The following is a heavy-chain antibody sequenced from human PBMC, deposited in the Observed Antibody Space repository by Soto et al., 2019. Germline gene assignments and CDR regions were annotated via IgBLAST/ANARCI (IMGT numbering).Heavy chain of an antibody. CDR2: INGSGSST. D-gene: IGHD3-16*01. Sequence: GGSLILSCAASGFTFSSYWMHWVRQAPGKGLEWVSAINGSGSSTNYADSVKGRFTISRDNAKNTLYLQMNSLRAEDTAVYYCAKEGGARKNYYYYMDVWGKGTTVTVSS. CDR3: AKEGGARKNYYYYMDV. V-gene: IGHV3-74*01. J-gene: IGHJ6*03. CDR1: GFTFSSYW.